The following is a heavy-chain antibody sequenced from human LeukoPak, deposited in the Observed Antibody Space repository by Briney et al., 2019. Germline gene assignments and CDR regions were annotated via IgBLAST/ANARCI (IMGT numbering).Heavy chain of an antibody. D-gene: IGHD1-14*01. Sequence: GGSLRLSCAASGFTLINYALSWVRQAPGKGLEWVSAVSDSGGNTYYADSVKGRFTISRDNSKNRLYLQMNSLRAEDTAVYYCARPGSAPYFFWGQGTLVTVSS. V-gene: IGHV3-23*01. CDR1: GFTLINYA. CDR2: VSDSGGNT. CDR3: ARPGSAPYFF. J-gene: IGHJ4*02.